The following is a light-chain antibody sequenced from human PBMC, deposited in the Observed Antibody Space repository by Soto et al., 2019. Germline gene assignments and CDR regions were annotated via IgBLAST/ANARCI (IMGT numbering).Light chain of an antibody. CDR1: SSSIGAGYD. V-gene: IGLV1-40*01. Sequence: QSALTQPPSVSGAPGQRVTISCTGSSSSIGAGYDVHWYQQLPGTAPTLLISGNNNRPSGVPDRLSGSKSGTSASLAITGLRAEDEADYFCQSYDSSLSGYVFGTGTKVTVL. CDR2: GNN. CDR3: QSYDSSLSGYV. J-gene: IGLJ1*01.